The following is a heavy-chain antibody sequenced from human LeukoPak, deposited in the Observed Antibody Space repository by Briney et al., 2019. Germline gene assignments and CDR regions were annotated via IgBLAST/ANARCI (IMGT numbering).Heavy chain of an antibody. Sequence: SETLSLTCSVSGGSISSYYWSWIRQPAGKGLEWIGRIYSSGTITYNPSLKSRVTISVDTSKNQFSLKLSSVTAADTAVYYCAREPKETYYYDSSGFAFDIWGQGTMVTVSS. J-gene: IGHJ3*02. CDR3: AREPKETYYYDSSGFAFDI. V-gene: IGHV4-4*07. D-gene: IGHD3-22*01. CDR1: GGSISSYY. CDR2: IYSSGTI.